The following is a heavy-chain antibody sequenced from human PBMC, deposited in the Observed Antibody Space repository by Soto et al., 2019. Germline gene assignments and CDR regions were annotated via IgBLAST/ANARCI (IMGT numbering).Heavy chain of an antibody. J-gene: IGHJ4*02. CDR3: ARDSKRGGPGY. Sequence: EVQLVESGGGLVQPGGSLRLSCAASGFTFSSDWMSWVRQAPGKGLEWVANIKQDGSEKYYVDSVKGRFTISRDNAQNSLSLQMNSLSAADTAVYSCARDSKRGGPGYWGQGTLVTVSS. CDR2: IKQDGSEK. CDR1: GFTFSSDW. D-gene: IGHD1-1*01. V-gene: IGHV3-7*05.